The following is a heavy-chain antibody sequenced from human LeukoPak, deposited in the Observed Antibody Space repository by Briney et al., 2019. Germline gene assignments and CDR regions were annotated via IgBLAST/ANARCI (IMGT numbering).Heavy chain of an antibody. J-gene: IGHJ4*02. CDR1: GYTFTGSY. CDR3: ARVAYCTKGVCINFDL. Sequence: ASVKVSCKASGYTFTGSYIHWMRQAPGQELEWMGWINPNSGGTKYAQKFQGRVTVTRDTSTSTAYLELSGLRADDTAVYYCARVAYCTKGVCINFDLWGQGTLVTVSS. D-gene: IGHD2-8*01. V-gene: IGHV1-2*02. CDR2: INPNSGGT.